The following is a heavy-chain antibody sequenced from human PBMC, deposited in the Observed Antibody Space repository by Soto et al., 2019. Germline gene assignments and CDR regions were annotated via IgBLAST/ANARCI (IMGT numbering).Heavy chain of an antibody. CDR2: INHSGRV. CDR1: GGSFSGHS. V-gene: IGHV4-34*01. D-gene: IGHD3-22*01. J-gene: IGHJ5*01. CDR3: STRAYATSGYYRFDP. Sequence: QVQLQQWGAGLLKPSETLSLTCAVYGGSFSGHSWTWIRQSPGKGLEWIGDINHSGRVNYSPSLKSLVTISLDTSTNQFSLTLCAVTAADMAMYYCSTRAYATSGYYRFDPWGQGTLVTVSS.